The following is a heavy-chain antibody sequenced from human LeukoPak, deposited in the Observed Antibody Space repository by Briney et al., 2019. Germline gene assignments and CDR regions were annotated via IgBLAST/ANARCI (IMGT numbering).Heavy chain of an antibody. V-gene: IGHV3-53*01. Sequence: GGSLRLSCAASGFTVSSNYMSWVRQAPGKGLEWVSVIYSGGSTYYADSVKGRFTISRDNSKNTLYLQMSSLRAEDTAVYYCARVGRGYSYGYIDYWGQGTLVTVSS. CDR3: ARVGRGYSYGYIDY. D-gene: IGHD5-18*01. J-gene: IGHJ4*02. CDR1: GFTVSSNY. CDR2: IYSGGST.